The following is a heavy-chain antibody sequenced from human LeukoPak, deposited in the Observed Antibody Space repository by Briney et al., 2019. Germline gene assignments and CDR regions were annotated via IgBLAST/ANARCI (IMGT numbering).Heavy chain of an antibody. V-gene: IGHV5-51*01. CDR2: IYPGDSDT. D-gene: IGHD1-14*01. CDR3: ARRGGRNQGFDY. J-gene: IGHJ4*02. CDR1: GSRFTSYW. Sequence: GESLEISGQASGSRFTSYWSGWAGQLPGKGREGMRIIYPGDSDTRYSPSFQGQVTISADKSISTAYLQWSSLKASDTAMYYWARRGGRNQGFDYWGQGTLVTVSS.